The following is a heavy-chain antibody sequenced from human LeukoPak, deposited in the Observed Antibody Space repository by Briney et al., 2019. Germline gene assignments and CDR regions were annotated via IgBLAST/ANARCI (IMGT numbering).Heavy chain of an antibody. J-gene: IGHJ5*02. D-gene: IGHD1-1*01. CDR1: GYGFSDVY. CDR3: ATSSTVTHTRDP. Sequence: GASVNVSCKASGYGFSDVYFNWVRQAPGQGLEWMGWINPHSGATNYAQRFQGRVSMDASFDTAYMELSRLTSDDTAVYYCATSSTVTHTRDPWGQGTLVSVSP. V-gene: IGHV1-2*02. CDR2: INPHSGAT.